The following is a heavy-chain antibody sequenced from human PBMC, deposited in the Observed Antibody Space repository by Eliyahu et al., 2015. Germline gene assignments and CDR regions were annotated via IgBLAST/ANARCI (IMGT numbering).Heavy chain of an antibody. CDR1: GDSIRGHY. Sequence: QVQLQESGPGLVKPSETLSLTCTASGDSIRGHYWSWIRQPPGKGLEWIGFISSSGSANYNPSLKSRVSISIDTSKNQFSLNLRSVTAADTAIYYCAREVTEMAIIANWFDPWGQGTLVTVSS. V-gene: IGHV4-59*11. J-gene: IGHJ5*02. CDR2: ISSSGSA. CDR3: AREVTEMAIIANWFDP. D-gene: IGHD5-24*01.